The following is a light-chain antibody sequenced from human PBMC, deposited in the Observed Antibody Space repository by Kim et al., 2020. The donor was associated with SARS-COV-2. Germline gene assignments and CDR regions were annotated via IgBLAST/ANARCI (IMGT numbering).Light chain of an antibody. CDR1: SNDIGSTNR. V-gene: IGLV2-18*02. CDR2: DGT. J-gene: IGLJ1*01. CDR3: SSYTTTWTYV. Sequence: QSALTQPPSVSGSPGQSVTVSCTGTSNDIGSTNRVSWYQQPPGTAPKLIIYDGTNRPSGVPDRFSGSKSANTASLTISGLQAEDEADYFCSSYTTTWTYVFGTGTKVTVL.